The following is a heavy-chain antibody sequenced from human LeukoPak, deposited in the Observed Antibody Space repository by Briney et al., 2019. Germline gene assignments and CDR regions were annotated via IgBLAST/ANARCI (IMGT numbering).Heavy chain of an antibody. Sequence: SVKVSCKASGGTFSSYAISWVRQAPGQGLEWMGGIIAIFGTANYAQKFQGRVTITADESTSTAYMELSSLRSEDTAVYYCAVVGTRYSSSWSDWYFDLWGRGTLVTVSS. CDR1: GGTFSSYA. J-gene: IGHJ2*01. V-gene: IGHV1-69*13. D-gene: IGHD6-13*01. CDR2: IIAIFGTA. CDR3: AVVGTRYSSSWSDWYFDL.